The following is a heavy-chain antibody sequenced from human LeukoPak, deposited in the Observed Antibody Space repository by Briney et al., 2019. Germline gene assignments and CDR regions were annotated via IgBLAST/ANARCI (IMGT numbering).Heavy chain of an antibody. J-gene: IGHJ4*02. CDR1: GFTFSSYA. CDR2: ISYDGSNK. Sequence: GGSLRLSCAASGFTFSSYAMSWVRQAPGKGLEWVAVISYDGSNKYYADSVKGRFTISRDNSKNTLYLQMNSLRAEDTAVYYCAKGTRIAVAGIFDYWGQGTLVTVSS. D-gene: IGHD6-19*01. CDR3: AKGTRIAVAGIFDY. V-gene: IGHV3-30*18.